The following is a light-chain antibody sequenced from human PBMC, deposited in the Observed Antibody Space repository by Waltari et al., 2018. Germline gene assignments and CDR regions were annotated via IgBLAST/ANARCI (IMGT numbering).Light chain of an antibody. Sequence: SYVLTQPPSLSVAPGQTATITCGGSNIGSKAVHWYQQKSGQAPVLVVYDDRDRPSGIPGGSSGSNSGNTATLTISGVEAGDEADYYCQVWDKTSDHYVFGTGTIVTVL. CDR1: NIGSKA. CDR2: DDR. V-gene: IGLV3-21*02. CDR3: QVWDKTSDHYV. J-gene: IGLJ1*01.